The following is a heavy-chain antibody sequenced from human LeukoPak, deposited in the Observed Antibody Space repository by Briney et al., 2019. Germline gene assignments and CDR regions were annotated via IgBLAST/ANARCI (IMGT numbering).Heavy chain of an antibody. D-gene: IGHD3-3*01. V-gene: IGHV1-69*05. CDR1: GGTFSSYA. J-gene: IGHJ4*02. CDR3: ARTYDFWSGSPGMGFDC. CDR2: IIPIFGTA. Sequence: SVKVSCKASGGTFSSYATSWVRQAPGQGLEWMGGIIPIFGTANYAQKFQGRVTITTDESTSTAYMELSSLRSEDTAVYYCARTYDFWSGSPGMGFDCWGQGTLVTVSS.